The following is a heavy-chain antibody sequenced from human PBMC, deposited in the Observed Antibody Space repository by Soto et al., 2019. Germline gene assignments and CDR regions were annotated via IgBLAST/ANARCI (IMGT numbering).Heavy chain of an antibody. J-gene: IGHJ6*02. Sequence: QVQLVQSGAEVKKPGSSVKVSCKASGGTFSSYAISWVRQAPGQGLEWMGGFIPIFGAADYAQNFQGRVTIAADESTSTAYMELSSLRSEDTAVYYCASPRDNYYYTGMDVWGQGTKVTVSS. CDR1: GGTFSSYA. CDR3: ASPRDNYYYTGMDV. CDR2: FIPIFGAA. V-gene: IGHV1-69*12. D-gene: IGHD3-10*01.